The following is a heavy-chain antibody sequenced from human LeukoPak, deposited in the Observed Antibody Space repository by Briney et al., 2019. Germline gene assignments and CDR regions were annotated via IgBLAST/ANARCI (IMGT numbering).Heavy chain of an antibody. CDR2: ISAYSGNT. Sequence: GASVKVSCKASGYTLTSYGISWVRQAPGQGLEWMGWISAYSGNTNYAQKLQGRVTMTADTSTSTAYMELRSLKSDDTAMYYCARVDSYSERDYWGQGTLVTVSS. CDR3: ARVDSYSERDY. V-gene: IGHV1-18*01. J-gene: IGHJ4*02. D-gene: IGHD5-18*01. CDR1: GYTLTSYG.